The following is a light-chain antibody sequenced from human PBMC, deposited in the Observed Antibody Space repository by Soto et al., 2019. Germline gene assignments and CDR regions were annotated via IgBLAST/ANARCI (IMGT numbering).Light chain of an antibody. V-gene: IGKV3-20*01. Sequence: ENVLTQSPGTLSLSPGERATLSCRASQSVGSSYLAWYQQKPGQAPRLLIYSTSSRATGIPDRFSGSGSGTDFTLTISRLEPEDFAVYYCQQYDSPIWTFRQGTKVEIK. CDR3: QQYDSPIWT. CDR2: STS. CDR1: QSVGSSY. J-gene: IGKJ1*01.